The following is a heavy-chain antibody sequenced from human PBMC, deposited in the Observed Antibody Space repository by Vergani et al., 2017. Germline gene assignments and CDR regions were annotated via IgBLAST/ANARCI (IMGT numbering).Heavy chain of an antibody. CDR3: NLGGYSYYYMDG. Sequence: QVQLVQSGAEVKKPGASVKVSCKASGYTFTSYYMHWVRQAPGQGLEWMGIINPSGGSTSYAQKFQGRVTMTRDTSTSTVYMGLSSLRSEDTAVYYCNLGGYSYYYMDGWGKATTVTVS. V-gene: IGHV1-46*01. CDR2: INPSGGST. J-gene: IGHJ6*03. CDR1: GYTFTSYY.